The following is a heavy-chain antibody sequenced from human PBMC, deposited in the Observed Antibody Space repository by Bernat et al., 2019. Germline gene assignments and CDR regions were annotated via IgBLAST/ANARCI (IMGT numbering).Heavy chain of an antibody. V-gene: IGHV3-73*01. D-gene: IGHD3-22*01. CDR1: GFTFSGSA. CDR3: TASRRVVGELFDY. J-gene: IGHJ4*02. Sequence: EVQLVESGGGLVQPGGSLKLSCAASGFTFSGSAMHWVRQASGKGLEWVGRIRSKANSYATAYAASVKGRFTISRDDSKITAYLQMNSLKTEDTAVYYCTASRRVVGELFDYWGQGTLVTVSS. CDR2: IRSKANSYAT.